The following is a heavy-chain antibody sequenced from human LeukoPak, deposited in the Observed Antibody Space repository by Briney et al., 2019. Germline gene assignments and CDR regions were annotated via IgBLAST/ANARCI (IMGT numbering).Heavy chain of an antibody. CDR1: GFTFSSYG. CDR3: ARAKPKNMVRGLIMRRESRYYFDY. Sequence: GGSLRLSCAASGFTFSSYGMSWVRQAPGKGLEWVSAISGSGGSTYYADSVKGRFTISRDNSKSTLYIQMNSLRAEDTAVYYCARAKPKNMVRGLIMRRESRYYFDYRGQGTLVTVSS. J-gene: IGHJ4*02. CDR2: ISGSGGST. V-gene: IGHV3-23*01. D-gene: IGHD3-10*01.